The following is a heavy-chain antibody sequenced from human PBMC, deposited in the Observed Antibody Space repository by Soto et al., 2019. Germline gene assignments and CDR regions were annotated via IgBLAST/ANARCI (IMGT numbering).Heavy chain of an antibody. CDR2: ISGSGGST. CDR1: GFTFSSYA. V-gene: IGHV3-23*01. CDR3: AKGTRRIAARPDYYYGMDV. Sequence: PGGSLILSCAASGFTFSSYAMSWVRQAPGKGLEWVSAISGSGGSTYYADSVKGRFTISRDNSKNTLYLQMNSLRAEDTAVYYCAKGTRRIAARPDYYYGMDVWGQGTTVTVSS. J-gene: IGHJ6*02. D-gene: IGHD6-6*01.